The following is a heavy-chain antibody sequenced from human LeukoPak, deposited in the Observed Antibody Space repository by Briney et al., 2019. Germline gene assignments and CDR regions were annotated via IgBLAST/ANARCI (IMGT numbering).Heavy chain of an antibody. Sequence: SVKVSCKASGGTFSSYAIIWVRQAPGQGLEWMGRIIPILGIANYAQKFQGRVTITADKSTSTAYMELSSLRSEDTAVYYCARMPPLEDIVVVPAANYYYYYGMDVWGQGTTVTVSS. CDR3: ARMPPLEDIVVVPAANYYYYYGMDV. V-gene: IGHV1-69*04. D-gene: IGHD2-2*01. CDR1: GGTFSSYA. J-gene: IGHJ6*02. CDR2: IIPILGIA.